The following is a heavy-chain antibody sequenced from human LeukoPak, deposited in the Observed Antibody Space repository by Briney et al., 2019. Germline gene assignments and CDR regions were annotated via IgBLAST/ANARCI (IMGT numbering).Heavy chain of an antibody. CDR1: GYSFSSGDY. CDR3: ANIAATGPPEDY. V-gene: IGHV4-38-2*01. CDR2: IYHSGST. Sequence: PSETLSLTCAVSGYSFSSGDYWGWIRQPPGKGLEWIGSIYHSGSTYYNPSLKSRVTISLDTSKNHFSLNLSSVTAADTAVYYCANIAATGPPEDYWGQGTLDTVSS. D-gene: IGHD6-13*01. J-gene: IGHJ4*02.